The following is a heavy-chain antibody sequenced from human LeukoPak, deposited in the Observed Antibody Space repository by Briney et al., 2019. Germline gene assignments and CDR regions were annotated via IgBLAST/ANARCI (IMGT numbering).Heavy chain of an antibody. Sequence: PGGSLRLSCAASGFTFSSYGMHWVRQAPGKGLEWVAVISYDGSNKYYADSVKGRFTISRDNSKNTLYLQMNSLRAEDTAVYYCARGRKYTYYFDYWGQGTLVTVSS. CDR3: ARGRKYTYYFDY. CDR1: GFTFSSYG. V-gene: IGHV3-30*03. D-gene: IGHD2-2*02. CDR2: ISYDGSNK. J-gene: IGHJ4*02.